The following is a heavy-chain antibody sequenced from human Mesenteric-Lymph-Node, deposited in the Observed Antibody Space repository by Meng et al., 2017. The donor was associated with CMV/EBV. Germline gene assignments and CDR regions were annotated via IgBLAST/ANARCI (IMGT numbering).Heavy chain of an antibody. Sequence: GSLRLSCTVSGGSISSGSYYWGWIRQPPGKGLEWIGTIYYSGSTYYNPSLKSRVTISVETSKNQFSLKLSSVTAADTAVYFCARGGSSGREWGQGTLVTVSS. J-gene: IGHJ4*02. CDR3: ARGGSSGRE. CDR2: IYYSGST. CDR1: GGSISSGSYY. D-gene: IGHD6-19*01. V-gene: IGHV4-39*07.